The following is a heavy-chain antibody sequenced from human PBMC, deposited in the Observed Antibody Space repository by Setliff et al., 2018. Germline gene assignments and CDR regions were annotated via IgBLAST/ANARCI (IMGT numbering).Heavy chain of an antibody. CDR3: ARVSSGSYYYFQH. J-gene: IGHJ1*01. CDR2: FHTGGST. V-gene: IGHV4-61*09. Sequence: PSETLSLTCTVSGDSISSGSYYWTWIRQPAGKGLEWIGHFHTGGSTNYNRSLRSRVSISVDTSKNQFSLKLSSVTAADTAVYYCARVSSGSYYYFQHWGQGTQVTVSS. CDR1: GDSISSGSYY. D-gene: IGHD1-26*01.